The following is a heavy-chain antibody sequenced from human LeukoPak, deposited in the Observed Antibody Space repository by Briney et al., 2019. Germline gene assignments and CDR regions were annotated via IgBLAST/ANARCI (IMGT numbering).Heavy chain of an antibody. CDR1: GFTFSGSA. CDR3: TRAGDDYVWEDFDY. CDR2: IRSKANSYAT. J-gene: IGHJ4*02. V-gene: IGHV3-73*01. Sequence: GGSLKLSCAASGFTFSGSAMHWVCQASGKGLEWVGHIRSKANSYATAYAASVKGRFTISRDDSKNTAYLQMNSLKTEDTAVYYCTRAGDDYVWEDFDYWGQGTLVTVSS. D-gene: IGHD3-16*01.